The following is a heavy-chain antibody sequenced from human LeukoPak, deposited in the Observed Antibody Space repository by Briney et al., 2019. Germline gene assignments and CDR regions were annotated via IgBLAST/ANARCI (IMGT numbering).Heavy chain of an antibody. Sequence: SETLSLTCAVYGGSFSGYYWSWIRQPPGKGLEWIGYIYYSGSTNYNPSLKSRVTISVHTSKNQFSLKLSSVTAADTAVYYCTRGTSPYYGDKRVGYYFDYWGQGTLVTVSS. D-gene: IGHD4-17*01. CDR1: GGSFSGYY. CDR3: TRGTSPYYGDKRVGYYFDY. CDR2: IYYSGST. V-gene: IGHV4-59*01. J-gene: IGHJ4*02.